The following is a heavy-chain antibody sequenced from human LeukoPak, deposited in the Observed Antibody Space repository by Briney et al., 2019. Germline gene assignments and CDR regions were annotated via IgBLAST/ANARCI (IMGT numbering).Heavy chain of an antibody. Sequence: GGSLRLSCAASGFTFSSYGMHWVRQAPGKGLEWVAVISYDGSNKYYADSVKGRFTISRDNSKNTLYLQMNSLRAEDTAVYYCAKESVYDYVWGSYPPRHYFDYWGQGTLLTVSS. CDR3: AKESVYDYVWGSYPPRHYFDY. D-gene: IGHD3-16*02. V-gene: IGHV3-30*18. CDR1: GFTFSSYG. J-gene: IGHJ4*02. CDR2: ISYDGSNK.